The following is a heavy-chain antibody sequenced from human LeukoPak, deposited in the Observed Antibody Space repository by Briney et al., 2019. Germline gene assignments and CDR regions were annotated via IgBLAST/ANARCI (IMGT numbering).Heavy chain of an antibody. CDR1: GFTFSSYA. J-gene: IGHJ4*02. CDR3: AKLDGIAVAGRRGRGIDY. CDR2: ISGSGGST. Sequence: GGSLRLSCAAPGFTFSSYAMSWVRQAPGKELEWVSAISGSGGSTYYADSVKGRFTISRDNSKNTLYLQMNSLRAEDTAVYYCAKLDGIAVAGRRGRGIDYWGQGTLVTVSS. V-gene: IGHV3-23*01. D-gene: IGHD6-19*01.